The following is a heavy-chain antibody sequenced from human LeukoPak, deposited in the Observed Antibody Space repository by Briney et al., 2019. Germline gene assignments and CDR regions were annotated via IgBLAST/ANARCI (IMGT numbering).Heavy chain of an antibody. D-gene: IGHD5-18*01. Sequence: PGGSLRLSCTTSGLTFSSYGMSWVRQAPGKGLEWVSAISGSGGSTYYADSVKGRFTISRDNSKNTLYLQMNSLRAEDTAVYYCAKGYGNIDYWGQGTLVTVSS. CDR2: ISGSGGST. J-gene: IGHJ4*02. CDR1: GLTFSSYG. CDR3: AKGYGNIDY. V-gene: IGHV3-23*01.